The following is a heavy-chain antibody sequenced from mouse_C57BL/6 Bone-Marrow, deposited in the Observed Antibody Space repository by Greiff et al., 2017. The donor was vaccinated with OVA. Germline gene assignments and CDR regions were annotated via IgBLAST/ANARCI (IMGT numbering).Heavy chain of an antibody. J-gene: IGHJ1*03. Sequence: QVQLQQSGAELARPGASVKLSCKASGYTFTSYGISWVKQSTGQGLEWIGELYPRSGNTYYNEKFKGKATLTADKSSSTAYMELRSLTSEDSAVYFGAREGSITTVVAWDFDVWGTGTTVTVSS. V-gene: IGHV1-81*01. CDR2: LYPRSGNT. D-gene: IGHD1-1*01. CDR1: GYTFTSYG. CDR3: AREGSITTVVAWDFDV.